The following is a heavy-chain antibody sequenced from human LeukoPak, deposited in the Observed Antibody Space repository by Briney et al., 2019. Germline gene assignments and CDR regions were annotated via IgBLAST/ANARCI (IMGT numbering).Heavy chain of an antibody. CDR2: IFHTGSA. V-gene: IGHV4-30-2*01. CDR1: GDSVSSAAYS. Sequence: SETLSLAWVVAGDSVSSAAYSWGWIRQPPGKGLEWIGFIFHTGSASYNPSLKVRVTISVDTSKNQFSLRLTSVTAADTAVYYCARELWFANAPGSWLDPWGQGTLVTVSS. J-gene: IGHJ5*02. CDR3: ARELWFANAPGSWLDP. D-gene: IGHD3-10*01.